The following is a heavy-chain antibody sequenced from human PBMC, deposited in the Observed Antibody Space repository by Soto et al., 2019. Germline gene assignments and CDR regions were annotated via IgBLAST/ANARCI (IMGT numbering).Heavy chain of an antibody. D-gene: IGHD3-16*01. CDR2: INSDGTST. V-gene: IGHV3-74*01. J-gene: IGHJ4*02. CDR1: GLTFSSYW. CDR3: ATDLRKGGY. Sequence: EVQLVESGGALVQPGESLRLSCAGSGLTFSSYWMHWVRKAQGKGLVWVSRINSDGTSTNYADSVKGRLTMSRDNAKSTLYLQINSRRAEDTCVYYCATDLRKGGYWGQATLVTVS.